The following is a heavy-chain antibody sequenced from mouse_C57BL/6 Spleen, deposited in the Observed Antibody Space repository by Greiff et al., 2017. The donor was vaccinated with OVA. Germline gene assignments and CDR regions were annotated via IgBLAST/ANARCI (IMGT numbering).Heavy chain of an antibody. CDR3: ARGPIRRGDYFDY. J-gene: IGHJ2*01. CDR1: GYTFTDYY. V-gene: IGHV1-75*01. CDR2: IFPGSGST. D-gene: IGHD2-4*01. Sequence: VQLQESGPELVKPGASVKISCKASGYTFTDYYINWVKQRPGQGLEWIGWIFPGSGSTYYNEKFKGKATLTVDKSSSTAYMLLSSLTSEDSAVYFCARGPIRRGDYFDYWGQGTTLTVSS.